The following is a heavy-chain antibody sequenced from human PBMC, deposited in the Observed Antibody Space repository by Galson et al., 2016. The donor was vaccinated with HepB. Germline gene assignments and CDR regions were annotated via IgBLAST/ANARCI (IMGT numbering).Heavy chain of an antibody. CDR2: IYPGDSDT. CDR1: GYSFTSYW. CDR3: ARHRRYCTNGVCYPGAFDI. Sequence: QSGAEVKKPGESLKISCKGSGYSFTSYWIDWVRQMPGKGLEWMGIIYPGDSDTRYSPSSQGQVTISADKSINTAYLQWSSLKASDTAMYYCARHRRYCTNGVCYPGAFDIWGQGTMVTVSS. J-gene: IGHJ3*02. D-gene: IGHD2-8*01. V-gene: IGHV5-51*01.